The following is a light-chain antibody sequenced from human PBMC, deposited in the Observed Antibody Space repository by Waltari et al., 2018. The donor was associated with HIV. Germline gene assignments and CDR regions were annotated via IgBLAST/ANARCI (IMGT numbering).Light chain of an antibody. CDR2: AAS. J-gene: IGKJ2*01. V-gene: IGKV1-9*01. Sequence: DIQLTQSPSFLSASVGDRVTIPCRASQGISSYLAWYQHKPGKAPKLLIYAASTLQSGVPSRFSGSGSVTEFTLTISSLQPEDFATYYCQQLNSYPYTFGQGTKLEIK. CDR3: QQLNSYPYT. CDR1: QGISSY.